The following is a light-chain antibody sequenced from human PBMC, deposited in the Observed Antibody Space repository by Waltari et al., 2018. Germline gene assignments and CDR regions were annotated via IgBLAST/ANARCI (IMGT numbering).Light chain of an antibody. CDR3: QQSYRTPFT. CDR2: GAS. J-gene: IGKJ3*01. CDR1: QSISRF. V-gene: IGKV1-39*01. Sequence: IQMTQSPSSLSASVGDRVTITCRASQSISRFLNWYQQKPGKAPKLLISGASNLQSGVPSRFSGSGAGTDFTLTISSLQPEDFATYFCQQSYRTPFTFGPGTKVDIK.